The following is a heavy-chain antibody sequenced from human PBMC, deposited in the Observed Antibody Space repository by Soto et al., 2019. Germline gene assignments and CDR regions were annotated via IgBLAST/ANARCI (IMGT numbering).Heavy chain of an antibody. CDR1: GGSVSSGSYY. CDR2: IYYSGST. D-gene: IGHD5-12*01. V-gene: IGHV4-61*01. Sequence: PSETLSLTCTVSGGSVSSGSYYWSWIRQPPGKGLEWIGYIYYSGSTNYNPSLKSRVTISVDTSKNQFSLKLSSVTAADTAVYYCASGGRWLQSIDYWGQGTLVTVSS. CDR3: ASGGRWLQSIDY. J-gene: IGHJ4*02.